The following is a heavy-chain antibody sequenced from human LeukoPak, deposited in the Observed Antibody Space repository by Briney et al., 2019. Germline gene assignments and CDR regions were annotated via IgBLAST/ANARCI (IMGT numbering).Heavy chain of an antibody. D-gene: IGHD3-22*01. CDR1: GGTFSSYA. CDR2: IIPIFGTA. J-gene: IGHJ6*02. V-gene: IGHV1-69*13. Sequence: SVKVSCKASGGTFSSYAISWVRQAPGQGLEWMGGIIPIFGTANYAQKFQGRVTITADESTSTAYMELSSLRSEDTAVYYCARAPKAHYDSSGYYGGSVYYYYGMDVWGQGTTVTVSS. CDR3: ARAPKAHYDSSGYYGGSVYYYYGMDV.